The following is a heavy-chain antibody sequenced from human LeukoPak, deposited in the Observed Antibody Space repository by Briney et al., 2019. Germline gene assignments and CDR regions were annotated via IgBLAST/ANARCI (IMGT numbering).Heavy chain of an antibody. Sequence: GASVKVSCKASGYTFTSYYMHWVRQAPGQGLEWMAIINPRGGSTSYAQKFQGRVTLTRDTSTSTVYMELNSLRSEDTAVYYCARDPRPSYDSSGYFYYPGDYWGQGTLVTVSS. CDR2: INPRGGST. V-gene: IGHV1-46*01. CDR3: ARDPRPSYDSSGYFYYPGDY. D-gene: IGHD3-22*01. J-gene: IGHJ4*02. CDR1: GYTFTSYY.